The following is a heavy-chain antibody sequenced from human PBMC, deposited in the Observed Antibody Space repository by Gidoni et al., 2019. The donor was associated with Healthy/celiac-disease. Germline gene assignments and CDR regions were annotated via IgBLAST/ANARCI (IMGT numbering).Heavy chain of an antibody. V-gene: IGHV4-39*01. Sequence: HLQLQESGPGLVKPSETLSLTCTVSVGSISSSSYYWGWIRPPPGKGLEWIGSIYYSGSTYYNPSLKSRVTISVDTSKNQFSLKLSSVTAADTAVYYCARSTCSTSCYRPSDAFDIWGQGTMVTVSS. CDR1: VGSISSSSYY. CDR3: ARSTCSTSCYRPSDAFDI. D-gene: IGHD2-2*02. J-gene: IGHJ3*02. CDR2: IYYSGST.